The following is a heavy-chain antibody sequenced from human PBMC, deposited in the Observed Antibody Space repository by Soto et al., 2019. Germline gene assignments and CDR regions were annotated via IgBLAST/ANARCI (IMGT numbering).Heavy chain of an antibody. CDR3: ARGYGDYVSDY. V-gene: IGHV4-59*01. CDR1: GGSISSYY. Sequence: QVQLQESGPGLVKPSETLSLTCTVSGGSISSYYWSWIRQPPGKGLEWIGNIYYSGSTNYNPSLQSRVTISVDTSKNQYSLKLSSVPAADTAVYYCARGYGDYVSDYWGQGTLVTVSS. J-gene: IGHJ4*02. CDR2: IYYSGST. D-gene: IGHD4-17*01.